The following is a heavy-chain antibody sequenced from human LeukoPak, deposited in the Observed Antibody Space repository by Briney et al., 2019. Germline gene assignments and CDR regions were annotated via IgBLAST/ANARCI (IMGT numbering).Heavy chain of an antibody. J-gene: IGHJ4*02. CDR3: ARGGKATVLTM. CDR2: IYSSGST. Sequence: SETLSLTCTVSGGSINSYYWSWIRQPAGKGLEWIGRIYSSGSTNYNPSLKSRVSMSVDTSKNRFSLKLTSVTAADTALYYCARGGKATVLTMWGQGILVTVSS. CDR1: GGSINSYY. V-gene: IGHV4-4*07. D-gene: IGHD4/OR15-4a*01.